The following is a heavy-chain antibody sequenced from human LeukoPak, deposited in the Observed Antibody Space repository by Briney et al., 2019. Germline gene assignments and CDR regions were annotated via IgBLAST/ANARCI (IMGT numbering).Heavy chain of an antibody. D-gene: IGHD6-19*01. J-gene: IGHJ4*02. CDR1: GFTVSSNY. CDR2: IYGDGST. Sequence: GGSLRLSCAASGFTVSSNYMYWVRQAPGKGLGWVSVIYGDGSTYYADSVKGRFTISRDNSKNTLYLQMNNLRAEDTAVYYCARAAVAGGHWGQGTLVTVSS. CDR3: ARAAVAGGH. V-gene: IGHV3-66*01.